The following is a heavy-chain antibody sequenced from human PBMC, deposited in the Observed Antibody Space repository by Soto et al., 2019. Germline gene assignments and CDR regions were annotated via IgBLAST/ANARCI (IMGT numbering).Heavy chain of an antibody. Sequence: PGGSLRLSCAASGFTFSSYGISWIRLSPGKGLEWVSVISGGGDTTYYTPSVKGRFTISRDDFRNTLYLQMNSLRTEDTAIFYWAKLRDFFVLPAGILDYWGPGTLVTVSS. CDR3: AKLRDFFVLPAGILDY. J-gene: IGHJ4*02. CDR2: ISGGGDTT. D-gene: IGHD2-8*01. CDR1: GFTFSSYG. V-gene: IGHV3-23*01.